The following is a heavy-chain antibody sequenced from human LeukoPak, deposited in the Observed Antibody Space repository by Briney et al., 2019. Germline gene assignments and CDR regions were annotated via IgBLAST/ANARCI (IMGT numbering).Heavy chain of an antibody. V-gene: IGHV3-23*01. CDR3: AKDLAIDYGDYFDY. CDR1: GFTFNNYA. D-gene: IGHD4-17*01. Sequence: GGSLRLSCAASGFTFNNYAMNWVRQAPGKGLEWVSSIGASGYSTYYADSVKGRFTISRDNSKNTLYLQMNSLRAEDTAVYYCAKDLAIDYGDYFDYWGQGTLVTVSS. CDR2: IGASGYST. J-gene: IGHJ4*02.